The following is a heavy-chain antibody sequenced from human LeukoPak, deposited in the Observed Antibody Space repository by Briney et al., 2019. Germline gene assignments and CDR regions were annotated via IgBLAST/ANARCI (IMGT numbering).Heavy chain of an antibody. D-gene: IGHD5-18*01. Sequence: SETLSLTCTVSGGSISSGGYYWSWIRQHPGKGLEWIGYIYYSGSTYYNPSLKSRVTISVDTSKNQFSLKLSSVTAADTAVYYCASDRADTAMPDYFDYWGQGTLVTVSS. CDR2: IYYSGST. J-gene: IGHJ4*02. CDR1: GGSISSGGYY. CDR3: ASDRADTAMPDYFDY. V-gene: IGHV4-31*03.